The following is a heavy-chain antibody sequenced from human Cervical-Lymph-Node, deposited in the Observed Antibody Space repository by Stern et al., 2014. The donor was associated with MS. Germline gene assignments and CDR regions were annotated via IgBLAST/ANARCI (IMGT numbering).Heavy chain of an antibody. CDR1: GYTFNNYW. V-gene: IGHV5-51*01. Sequence: EVQLVQSGAEVKKPGESLKISCKASGYTFNNYWIAWVRQMPGKGLEWMGVIYPKDSDDRYSPSFQGRVTFSADKSTSTAYLQWSSLKASDTAMYYCARVEGTGWSLYPLQHWGQGTLVTVSS. CDR3: ARVEGTGWSLYPLQH. J-gene: IGHJ1*01. CDR2: IYPKDSDD. D-gene: IGHD6-19*01.